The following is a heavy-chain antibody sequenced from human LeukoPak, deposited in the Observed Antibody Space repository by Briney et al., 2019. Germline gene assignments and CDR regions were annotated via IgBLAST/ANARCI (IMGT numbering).Heavy chain of an antibody. J-gene: IGHJ4*02. V-gene: IGHV1-69*13. CDR2: IIPIFGTA. CDR3: AREPDTAMAFDY. CDR1: GGTFSSYA. D-gene: IGHD5-18*01. Sequence: SVTVSCTASGGTFSSYAISWVRQAPGQGLEWMGGIIPIFGTANYAQKFQGRVTITADESTSTAYMELSNLRSEDTAVYYCAREPDTAMAFDYWGQGTLVTVSS.